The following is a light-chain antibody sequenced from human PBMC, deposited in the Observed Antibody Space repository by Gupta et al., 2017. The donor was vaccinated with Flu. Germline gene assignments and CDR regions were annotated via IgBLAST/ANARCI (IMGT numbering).Light chain of an antibody. V-gene: IGKV2-30*01. CDR2: KVS. Sequence: DVVMTQSPLSLPVTLGQPASISCRSSRSLVYSDGETYLNWFQQRPGQSPRRLLYKVSKRDSGVPERFSGSGSGTDFTLIITRVEAEDIGVYYCRQGKHWPGTFGQGTKVEIK. J-gene: IGKJ1*01. CDR3: RQGKHWPGT. CDR1: RSLVYSDGETY.